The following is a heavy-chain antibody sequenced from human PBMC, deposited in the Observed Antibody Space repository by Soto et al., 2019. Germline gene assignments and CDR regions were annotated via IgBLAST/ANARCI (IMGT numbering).Heavy chain of an antibody. Sequence: GGSLRLSCAASGFTFSSYSMNWVRQAPGKGLEWVSSISSSSSYIYYADSVKGRFTISRDNAKNSLYLQMNSLRAEDTAVYYCARNPASYYDFWSGQNDAFDIWGQGTMVTVSS. CDR1: GFTFSSYS. V-gene: IGHV3-21*01. J-gene: IGHJ3*02. D-gene: IGHD3-3*01. CDR3: ARNPASYYDFWSGQNDAFDI. CDR2: ISSSSSYI.